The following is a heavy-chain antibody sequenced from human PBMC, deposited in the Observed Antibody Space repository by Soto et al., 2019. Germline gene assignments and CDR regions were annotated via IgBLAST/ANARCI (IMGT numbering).Heavy chain of an antibody. D-gene: IGHD1-20*01. CDR3: ARGKPNWNAYSWFDP. Sequence: GGSLRLSCAASGFTFSSYGMHWVRQAPGKGLEWVAVISYDGSNKYYADSVKGRFTISRDNAKNSLYLQMNSLRAEDTAVYYCARGKPNWNAYSWFDPWGQGTLVTVSS. CDR2: ISYDGSNK. J-gene: IGHJ5*02. V-gene: IGHV3-30*03. CDR1: GFTFSSYG.